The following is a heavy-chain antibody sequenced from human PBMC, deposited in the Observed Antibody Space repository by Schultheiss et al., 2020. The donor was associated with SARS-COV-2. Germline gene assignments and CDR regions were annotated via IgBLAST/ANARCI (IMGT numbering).Heavy chain of an antibody. J-gene: IGHJ6*02. D-gene: IGHD6-13*01. CDR1: GYTFTGYY. Sequence: ASVKVSCKASGYTFTGYYMHWVRQAPGQGLEWMGWINPNSGGTNYAQKFQGRVTMTRDTSISTAYMELSRLRSDDTAIYYCARQQQQLVRNGMDVWGQGTTVTVSS. CDR3: ARQQQQLVRNGMDV. V-gene: IGHV1-2*02. CDR2: INPNSGGT.